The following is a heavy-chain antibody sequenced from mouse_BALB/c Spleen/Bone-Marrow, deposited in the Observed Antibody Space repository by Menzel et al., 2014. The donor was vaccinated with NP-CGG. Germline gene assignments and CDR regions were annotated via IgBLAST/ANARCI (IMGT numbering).Heavy chain of an antibody. V-gene: IGHV1-9*01. J-gene: IGHJ2*01. CDR3: ARYYRYDY. D-gene: IGHD2-14*01. CDR1: GYTFSSYW. Sequence: QVTLKVCGAELMKPGASVKISCKATGYTFSSYWIEWVKQRPGHGLEWIGEILPGSGSTNYNEKFKDKATFTADTSSNTAYMQLSSLTSEDSAVYYCARYYRYDYWGQGTTLTVSS. CDR2: ILPGSGST.